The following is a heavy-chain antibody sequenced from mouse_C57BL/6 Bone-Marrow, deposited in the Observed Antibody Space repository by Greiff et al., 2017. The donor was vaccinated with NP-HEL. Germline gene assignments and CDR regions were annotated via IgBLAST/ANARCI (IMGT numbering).Heavy chain of an antibody. J-gene: IGHJ2*01. CDR3: ARKGPIFITTGVAPFDY. CDR1: GYTFTSYW. V-gene: IGHV1-59*01. CDR2: IDPSDSYT. D-gene: IGHD1-1*01. Sequence: QVQLQQPGAELVRPGTSVKLSCKASGYTFTSYWMHWVKQRPGQGLEWIGVIDPSDSYTNYNQKFKGKATLTVDTSSSTAYMQLSSLTSEDSAVYYCARKGPIFITTGVAPFDYWGQGTTLTVSS.